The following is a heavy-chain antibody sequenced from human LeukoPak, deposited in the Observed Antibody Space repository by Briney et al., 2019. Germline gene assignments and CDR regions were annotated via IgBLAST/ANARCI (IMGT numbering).Heavy chain of an antibody. Sequence: GGYLRLSCAASGFAFDDYAMHWVRQAPGKGLEWVSGISLNSGSIGYADSVKGRFTISRDNAKNSLYLQMNSLRAEDSAVYYCTRETAFDFWGQGTVVTVSS. CDR1: GFAFDDYA. J-gene: IGHJ3*01. CDR3: TRETAFDF. V-gene: IGHV3-9*01. CDR2: ISLNSGSI.